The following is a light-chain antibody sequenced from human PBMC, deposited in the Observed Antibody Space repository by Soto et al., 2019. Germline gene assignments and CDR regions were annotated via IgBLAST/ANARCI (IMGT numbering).Light chain of an antibody. CDR2: DAS. CDR3: QQRSNWPKT. Sequence: EIVLTPSPATLSLSPGERATLSCRASQSVSSFLAWYQQKPGQAPRLLIYDASHRATGIPARFSGSGSGTDFTLTISSLEPEDFAVYYCQQRSNWPKTFGQGTKVDIK. CDR1: QSVSSF. J-gene: IGKJ1*01. V-gene: IGKV3-11*01.